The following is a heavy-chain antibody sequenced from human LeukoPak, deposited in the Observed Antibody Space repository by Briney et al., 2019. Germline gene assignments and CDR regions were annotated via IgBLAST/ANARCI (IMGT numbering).Heavy chain of an antibody. Sequence: GGSLRLSCAASGFTFSSYWMSWLRQAPGKGPEWVANIKQDGSEKDYVDSVKGRFTISRDNSKSSLYLQMNSLRSEDSALYYCAKDNQRGGFQHWGQGTLVTVSS. J-gene: IGHJ1*01. CDR3: AKDNQRGGFQH. CDR1: GFTFSSYW. D-gene: IGHD3-16*01. CDR2: IKQDGSEK. V-gene: IGHV3-7*01.